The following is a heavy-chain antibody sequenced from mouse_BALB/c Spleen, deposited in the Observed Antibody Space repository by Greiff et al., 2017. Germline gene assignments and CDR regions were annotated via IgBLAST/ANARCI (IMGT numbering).Heavy chain of an antibody. CDR3: AREGGYYGNYTLYFDY. D-gene: IGHD2-1*01. V-gene: IGHV1-54*01. Sequence: QVQLKQSGAELVRPGTSVKVSCKASGYAFTNYLIEWVKQRPGQGLEWIGVINPGSGGTNYNEKFKGKATLTADKSSSTAYMQLSSLTSDDSAVYFCAREGGYYGNYTLYFDYWGQGTTLTVSS. CDR2: INPGSGGT. CDR1: GYAFTNYL. J-gene: IGHJ2*01.